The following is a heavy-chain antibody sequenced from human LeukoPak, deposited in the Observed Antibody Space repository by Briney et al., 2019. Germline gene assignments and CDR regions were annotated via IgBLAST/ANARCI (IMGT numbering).Heavy chain of an antibody. CDR3: AREKFDS. CDR1: GFTFSNFG. Sequence: GGSRRLSCAASGFTFSNFGVHCVRQAPGKGLEWVAVVSYEGTIKYYTDSAKGRFTISRDNSNSLTSLQMNNLTTEDTAAYYCAREKFDSWGQGTLVIVPP. V-gene: IGHV3-30*19. CDR2: VSYEGTIK. J-gene: IGHJ5*01.